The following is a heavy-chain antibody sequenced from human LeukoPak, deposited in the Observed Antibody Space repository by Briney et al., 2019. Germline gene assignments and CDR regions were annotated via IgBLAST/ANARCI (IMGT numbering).Heavy chain of an antibody. CDR1: GFTFSSYA. D-gene: IGHD2-15*01. CDR3: TPYCSGGSCYFPNFDY. V-gene: IGHV3-23*01. J-gene: IGHJ4*02. Sequence: GGSLRLSCAASGFTFSSYAMSWVRQAPGKGLEWVSAISSSGGSTYYADSVMGRFTISRDNSKNTLYLQMNSLRAEDTAVYYCTPYCSGGSCYFPNFDYWGQGTMLTVSS. CDR2: ISSSGGST.